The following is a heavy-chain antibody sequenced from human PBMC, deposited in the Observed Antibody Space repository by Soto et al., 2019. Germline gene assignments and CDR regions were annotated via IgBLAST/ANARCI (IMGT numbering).Heavy chain of an antibody. V-gene: IGHV3-30*03. CDR2: ISFDGGNT. CDR1: GFTFSAYG. Sequence: GGSLRLSCAASGFTFSAYGVHWVRQAPGKGLEWVAVISFDGGNTYYADSVQGRFTISRDNSKNTLYLQMSSLRVEDTAVYYCSRGLSPYYAMDFWGQGTRVTVSS. D-gene: IGHD3-16*02. CDR3: SRGLSPYYAMDF. J-gene: IGHJ6*02.